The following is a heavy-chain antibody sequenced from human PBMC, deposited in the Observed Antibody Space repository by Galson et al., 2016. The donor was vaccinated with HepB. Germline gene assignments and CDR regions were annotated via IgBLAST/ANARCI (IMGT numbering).Heavy chain of an antibody. Sequence: SVKVSCKASGGTFSSYGIVWVRQAPGQGLEWMGGISPIFGTTNYAQKFQGRVTITADESTTTAYMELSSLRSEDTAMYYCARNTIFGVSRGAWFDPWGQGTLVTVSS. CDR1: GGTFSSYG. CDR3: ARNTIFGVSRGAWFDP. CDR2: ISPIFGTT. D-gene: IGHD3-3*01. V-gene: IGHV1-69*13. J-gene: IGHJ5*02.